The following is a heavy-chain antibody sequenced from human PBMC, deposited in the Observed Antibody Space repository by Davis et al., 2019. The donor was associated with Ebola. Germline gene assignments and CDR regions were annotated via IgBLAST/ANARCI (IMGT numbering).Heavy chain of an antibody. CDR1: GGSISNYY. CDR3: ARGRSAKWDLPYPDS. Sequence: PGGSLRLSCTVSGGSISNYYWTWIRQSPGKPMEWLGWLYYTGGTNYNPSFRSRVAISADMSRNHISLQLTSVTVADTGTYYCARGRSAKWDLPYPDSWGRGTLVVVSS. V-gene: IGHV4-59*08. CDR2: LYYTGGT. D-gene: IGHD1-26*01. J-gene: IGHJ4*02.